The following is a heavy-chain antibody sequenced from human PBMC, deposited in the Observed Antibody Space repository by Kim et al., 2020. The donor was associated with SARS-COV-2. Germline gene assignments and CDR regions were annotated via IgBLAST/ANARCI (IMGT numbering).Heavy chain of an antibody. CDR2: IRSKTYGGTT. D-gene: IGHD4-17*01. J-gene: IGHJ6*02. CDR1: GFTFGDYA. Sequence: GGSLRLSCTASGFTFGDYAMSWVRQAPGKGLEWVGFIRSKTYGGTTEYAASVKGRFTISRDDSKSIAYLQMISLKTEDTAVYYCTRDILYGDYYYGMDVWGQGTTVTVSS. CDR3: TRDILYGDYYYGMDV. V-gene: IGHV3-49*04.